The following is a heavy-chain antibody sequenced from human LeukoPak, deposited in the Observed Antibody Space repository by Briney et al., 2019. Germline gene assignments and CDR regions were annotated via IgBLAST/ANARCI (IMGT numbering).Heavy chain of an antibody. CDR3: ARSVEGYCRGGSCYYYSYYMDV. CDR1: GGSFSGYY. D-gene: IGHD2-15*01. CDR2: INHSGST. V-gene: IGHV4-34*01. Sequence: SQTLSLTCAVYGGSFSGYYWSWIRQPPGKGLEWIGEINHSGSTNYNPSLKSRVTISVDTSKNQFSLKLSSVTAADTAVYYCARSVEGYCRGGSCYYYSYYMDVWGKGTTVTVSS. J-gene: IGHJ6*03.